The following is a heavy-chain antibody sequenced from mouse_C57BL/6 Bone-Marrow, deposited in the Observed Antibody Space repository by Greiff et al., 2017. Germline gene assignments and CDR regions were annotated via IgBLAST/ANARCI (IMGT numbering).Heavy chain of an antibody. CDR2: IYPRSGNT. Sequence: QVQLKESGAELVRPGASVKLSCKASGYTFTSYGIRWVKQRTGQGLEWIGEIYPRSGNTNYNEKFKGKATLTADKSSSTAYMELRSLTSEDSAVYYCARAYYCGSSYAYWGQGTTLTVTS. D-gene: IGHD1-1*01. CDR3: ARAYYCGSSYAY. CDR1: GYTFTSYG. V-gene: IGHV1-81*01. J-gene: IGHJ2*01.